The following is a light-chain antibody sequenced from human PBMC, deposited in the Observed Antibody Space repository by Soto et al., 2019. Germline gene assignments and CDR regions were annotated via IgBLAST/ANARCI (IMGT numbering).Light chain of an antibody. Sequence: QSVLRQPPSASGTPGQSVTISCSGSTSNIGSSSVYWYQQLPGTAPKVFIYENNRRPSGVPDRFSGSKSGTSASLAISGLRSEDEADYYCATWDDSLRGPVFGGGTKVTVL. V-gene: IGLV1-47*01. CDR2: ENN. CDR1: TSNIGSSS. J-gene: IGLJ2*01. CDR3: ATWDDSLRGPV.